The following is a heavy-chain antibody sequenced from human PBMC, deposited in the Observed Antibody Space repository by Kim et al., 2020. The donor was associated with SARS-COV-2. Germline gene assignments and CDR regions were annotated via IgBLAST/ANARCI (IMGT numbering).Heavy chain of an antibody. CDR3: VQGRQWLIIN. D-gene: IGHD6-19*01. Sequence: GGSLRLSCAASGFNFDTYAIHWVRQVPGKGLEWVSLISRNGGDTYYVDSVKGRFTISRDSGKKSVFLQMNSQRSDDTALYYCVQGRQWLIINWGQGTKVTVSS. CDR1: GFNFDTYA. J-gene: IGHJ4*02. CDR2: ISRNGGDT. V-gene: IGHV3-43*02.